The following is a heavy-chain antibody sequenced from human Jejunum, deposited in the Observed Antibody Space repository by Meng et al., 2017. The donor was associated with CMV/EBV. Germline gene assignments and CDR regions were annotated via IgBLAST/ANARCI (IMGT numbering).Heavy chain of an antibody. CDR2: IKKDGSQK. V-gene: IGHV3-7*01. CDR3: AREESGDMPYAFNY. Sequence: SGFTFSKHWMSWVRQAPGKGLEWVANIKKDGSQKYYVDSVKGRFTISRDNAKTSLYLQMNSLTAEDTALYYCAREESGDMPYAFNYWGQGTLVTVSS. D-gene: IGHD3-16*01. J-gene: IGHJ4*02. CDR1: GFTFSKHW.